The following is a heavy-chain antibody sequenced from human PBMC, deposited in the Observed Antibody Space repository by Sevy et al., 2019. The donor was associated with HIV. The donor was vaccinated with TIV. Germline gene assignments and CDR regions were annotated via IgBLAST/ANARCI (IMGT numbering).Heavy chain of an antibody. CDR2: ISRNSGSI. J-gene: IGHJ4*02. CDR1: GFTFDDYA. Sequence: GGSLRLSCAASGFTFDDYAMHWVRQAPGKGLEWVSGISRNSGSIGYADSVKGRFTISRDNAKNSLYLQMNSLRAEDTALYYCAKDIGGYSGYDFFGGFDYWGQGTLVTVSS. CDR3: AKDIGGYSGYDFFGGFDY. D-gene: IGHD5-12*01. V-gene: IGHV3-9*01.